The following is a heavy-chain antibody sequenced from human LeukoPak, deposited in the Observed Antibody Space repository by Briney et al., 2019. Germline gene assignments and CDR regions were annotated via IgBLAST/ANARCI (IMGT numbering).Heavy chain of an antibody. J-gene: IGHJ4*02. CDR3: ARNPVSGPNSKFDY. V-gene: IGHV4-4*07. CDR2: IDGSGIT. CDR1: GGSITSYY. Sequence: SETLSLTCTVSGGSITSYYWSRIRQPAGKGLEWLGRIDGSGITNYNPSLKSRVTLSIDTSKKQFSLSLSSVTAADTAIYFCARNPVSGPNSKFDYWGQGTLVTVSS. D-gene: IGHD1-7*01.